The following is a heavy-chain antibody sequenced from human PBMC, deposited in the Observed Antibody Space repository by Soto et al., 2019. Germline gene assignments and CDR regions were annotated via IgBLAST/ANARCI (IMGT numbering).Heavy chain of an antibody. CDR3: ARDRSYYDSSGSYSPPY. D-gene: IGHD3-22*01. Sequence: LGGSLRLSCAASGFTFSSYAMNWVRQAPGKGLEWVSAISGSAAITHFADSVKGRFTISRDNSKNTLYLQMNSLRAEDTAVYYCARDRSYYDSSGSYSPPYWGQGTLVTVSS. CDR1: GFTFSSYA. CDR2: ISGSAAIT. J-gene: IGHJ4*02. V-gene: IGHV3-23*01.